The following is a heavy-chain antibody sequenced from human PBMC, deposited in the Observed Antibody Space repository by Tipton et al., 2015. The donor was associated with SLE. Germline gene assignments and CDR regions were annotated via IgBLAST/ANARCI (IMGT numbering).Heavy chain of an antibody. J-gene: IGHJ4*02. CDR3: ARYSGSYSSFDY. CDR2: IYYSGST. V-gene: IGHV4-30-4*01. Sequence: TLSLTCTVSGGSISSGDYYWSWIRQPPGKGLEWIGYIYYSGSTYYNPSLKSRVTISVDTSKNQFSLKLSSVTAADTAVYYCARYSGSYSSFDYWGQGTLVTVSS. CDR1: GGSISSGDYY. D-gene: IGHD1-26*01.